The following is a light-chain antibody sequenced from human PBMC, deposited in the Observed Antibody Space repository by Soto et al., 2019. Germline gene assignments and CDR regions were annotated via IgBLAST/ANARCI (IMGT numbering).Light chain of an antibody. CDR2: EIT. Sequence: QSLLTQPASVSGSPGQSITISCTRTNSDVGSFDFVSWYQQYPGKAPKVMIYEITKRPSGVSNRFSGSKSGNTASLTISGLQADDEADYYCCSDAGSSLDVLGTGTKVTVL. CDR3: CSDAGSSLDV. V-gene: IGLV2-23*02. CDR1: NSDVGSFDF. J-gene: IGLJ1*01.